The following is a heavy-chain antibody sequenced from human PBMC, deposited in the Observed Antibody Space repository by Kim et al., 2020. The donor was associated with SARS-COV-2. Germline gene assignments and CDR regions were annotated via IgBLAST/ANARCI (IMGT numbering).Heavy chain of an antibody. Sequence: GGSLRLSCAASWFMFSDSAMHWVRQASGKGLEWVGRIRNKANSYATTYGVSVKGRFTISRDDSKNTAYLQMNSLKTEDSAVYYCSRSPPYTESYWDAFDIWGQGTMVTVSS. CDR1: WFMFSDSA. D-gene: IGHD1-26*01. CDR2: IRNKANSYAT. J-gene: IGHJ3*02. V-gene: IGHV3-73*01. CDR3: SRSPPYTESYWDAFDI.